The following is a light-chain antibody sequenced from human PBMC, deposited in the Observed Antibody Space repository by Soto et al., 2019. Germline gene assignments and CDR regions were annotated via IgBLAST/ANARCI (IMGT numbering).Light chain of an antibody. Sequence: EIVMTQSPGTLSVSPGERATLSCRAGQGVSSNYLAWYQQKLGQAPRLLIYDASRRATGIPDRFSGSGSGTDFTLTISRLEPEDFVVYYCQQYGRSPTFGQGTKVDIK. CDR1: QGVSSNY. CDR3: QQYGRSPT. CDR2: DAS. V-gene: IGKV3-20*01. J-gene: IGKJ1*01.